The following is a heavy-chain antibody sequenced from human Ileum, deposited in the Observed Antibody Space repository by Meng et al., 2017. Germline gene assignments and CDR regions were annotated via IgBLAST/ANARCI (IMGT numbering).Heavy chain of an antibody. D-gene: IGHD2-15*01. Sequence: QMQLQESVPGLVKPSGTLSLTCGVSGGSFSSGNWWGWVRQPPGKGLEWIGEIFHTGNTNYNPSLQSRVSLSIDKSKNQFSLKVISVTAADTAVYYCVNYCSGGKCSPNEKTQHWGQGTLVTVSS. V-gene: IGHV4-4*02. J-gene: IGHJ1*01. CDR2: IFHTGNT. CDR3: VNYCSGGKCSPNEKTQH. CDR1: GGSFSSGNW.